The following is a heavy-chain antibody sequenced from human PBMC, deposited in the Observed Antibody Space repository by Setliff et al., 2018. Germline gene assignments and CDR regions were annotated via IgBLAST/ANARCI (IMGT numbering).Heavy chain of an antibody. CDR2: IDHSGST. CDR1: GYSISSGYY. V-gene: IGHV4-38-2*01. CDR3: GRPLVGVTAGFEN. D-gene: IGHD1-26*01. J-gene: IGHJ4*02. Sequence: SETLSLTCAVSGYSISSGYYWGWIRQPPGKGLEWIGSIDHSGSTHYNPSLKSRVTISVDTAKNQFSLKLRSVTAADTAVYYCGRPLVGVTAGFENWGQGTLVTVSS.